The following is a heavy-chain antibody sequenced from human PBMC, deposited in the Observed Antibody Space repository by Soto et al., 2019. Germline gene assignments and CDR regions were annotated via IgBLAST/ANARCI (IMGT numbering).Heavy chain of an antibody. CDR3: ARTSVMSTFGGVTSDMDV. J-gene: IGHJ6*04. V-gene: IGHV4-31*03. CDR2: IYYSGST. D-gene: IGHD3-16*01. Sequence: QVQLQESGPGLVKPSQTLSLTCTVSGGSISSGGYYWSWIRQHPGKGLEWIGYIYYSGSTSYNPSLKSRVTISVDTSKHQFSLKLSSVTAADTAVYYCARTSVMSTFGGVTSDMDVWGKGTTVTVSS. CDR1: GGSISSGGYY.